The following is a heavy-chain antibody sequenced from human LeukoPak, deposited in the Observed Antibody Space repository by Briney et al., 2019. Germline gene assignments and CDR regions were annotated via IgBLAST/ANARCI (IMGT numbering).Heavy chain of an antibody. CDR3: ARGGSSSWAHFDY. CDR2: ISSNGGST. V-gene: IGHV3-64*01. J-gene: IGHJ4*02. CDR1: GFTFSNYA. D-gene: IGHD6-13*01. Sequence: PGGSLRRSCAASGFTFSNYAMHWVRQAPGKGLEYVSGISSNGGSTYYANSVKGRFTISRDNSKNTLYLQMGSLRAEDMAVYYCARGGSSSWAHFDYWGQGTLVTVSS.